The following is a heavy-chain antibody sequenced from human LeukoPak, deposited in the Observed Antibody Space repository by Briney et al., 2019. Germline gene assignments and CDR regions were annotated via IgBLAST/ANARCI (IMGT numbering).Heavy chain of an antibody. CDR3: ARGVPSGVDYFDY. Sequence: GGSLRLSYAASGFTFSSYWMSWVRQAPGKGLEWVANMKQDGSEKYYVDSVKGRFTISRDNAKNSLFLQMSSLRAEDTAVYFCARGVPSGVDYFDYWGQGTLVTVSS. CDR1: GFTFSSYW. J-gene: IGHJ4*02. CDR2: MKQDGSEK. D-gene: IGHD6-19*01. V-gene: IGHV3-7*01.